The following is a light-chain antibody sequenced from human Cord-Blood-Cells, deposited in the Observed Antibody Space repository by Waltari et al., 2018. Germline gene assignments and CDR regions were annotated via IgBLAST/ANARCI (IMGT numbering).Light chain of an antibody. V-gene: IGKV4-1*01. Sequence: DLVMTQSPDSLAVSLGERATINCKSSQSVLYSSNNKNYLAWYQQKPGQPPKLLIYWAFTRESGVPDRFSGSGSGTDFTLTISSLQAEDVAVYYCQQYYSTPPTFGQGTKVEIK. CDR3: QQYYSTPPT. J-gene: IGKJ1*01. CDR2: WAF. CDR1: QSVLYSSNNKNY.